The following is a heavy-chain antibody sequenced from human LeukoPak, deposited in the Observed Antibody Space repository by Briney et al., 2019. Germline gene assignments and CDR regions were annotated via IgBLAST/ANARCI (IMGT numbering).Heavy chain of an antibody. Sequence: GGSLRLSCAASGFNCRGYWMIWVRQAPGKGLEGVANIKPDGRQKYYVDSVKGRFTISRDNSKNSVYLQMNSLSSEDTAVYYCAKVQTAGTDDTSVYRPFDYWGQGTLVIVSS. CDR2: IKPDGRQK. CDR1: GFNCRGYW. CDR3: AKVQTAGTDDTSVYRPFDY. D-gene: IGHD3-22*01. V-gene: IGHV3-7*01. J-gene: IGHJ4*02.